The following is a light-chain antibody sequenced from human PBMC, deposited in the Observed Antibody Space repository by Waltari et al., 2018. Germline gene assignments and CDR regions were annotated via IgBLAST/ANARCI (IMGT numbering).Light chain of an antibody. Sequence: EISLTQSPGTLSLSPGERATLSCRASQSISRALAWYQQKPGQAPRLLIFDTSKRATGIPDRFSGSGSGTDFSLTISRLEPEDFAVYYCQHYVRLPATFGQGTKVEIK. V-gene: IGKV3-20*01. CDR3: QHYVRLPAT. CDR1: QSISRA. J-gene: IGKJ2*01. CDR2: DTS.